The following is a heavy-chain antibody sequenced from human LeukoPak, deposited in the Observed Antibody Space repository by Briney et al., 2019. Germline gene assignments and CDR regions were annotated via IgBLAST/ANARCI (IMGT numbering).Heavy chain of an antibody. V-gene: IGHV1-69*13. CDR1: GGTFSSYA. Sequence: SVTDTLMATGGTFSSYAISWVRPAPGQGLEWMGGIIPIFGTANYAQKFQGRVTITADESTSTAYMGLSSLRSEDTAVYYCARENCSSTSCYNFGLDYW. D-gene: IGHD2-2*01. CDR3: ARENCSSTSCYNFGLDY. J-gene: IGHJ4*01. CDR2: IIPIFGTA.